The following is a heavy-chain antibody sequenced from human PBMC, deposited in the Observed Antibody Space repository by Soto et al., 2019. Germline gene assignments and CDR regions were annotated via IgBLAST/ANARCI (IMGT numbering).Heavy chain of an antibody. D-gene: IGHD2-2*01. Sequence: GGSLRLSCAASGFTFSKAWMNWVRQAPGKGLEWVGRIKRKTDGGTTDYAAPVKGRFTISRDDSKNMLYVQMNSLKTEDTAVYYCTTECPTDHTNYYYYFGMDIWGQGNRDTVSS. CDR2: IKRKTDGGTT. J-gene: IGHJ6*02. CDR1: GFTFSKAW. CDR3: TTECPTDHTNYYYYFGMDI. V-gene: IGHV3-15*07.